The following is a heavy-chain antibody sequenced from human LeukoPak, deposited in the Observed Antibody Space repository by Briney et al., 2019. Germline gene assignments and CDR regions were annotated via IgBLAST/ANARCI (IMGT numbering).Heavy chain of an antibody. CDR1: GFTFSNYW. J-gene: IGHJ4*02. CDR3: ALNMIEGQIFDF. V-gene: IGHV3-7*01. Sequence: PGGSLRLSCAASGFTFSNYWMSWVRQAPGKGLEWVADIKRDGSEKHYVDSVKGRFTISRDDAKNSLYLQMNSLRAEDTAVYYCALNMIEGQIFDFWGQGTLVTVSS. CDR2: IKRDGSEK. D-gene: IGHD2-21*01.